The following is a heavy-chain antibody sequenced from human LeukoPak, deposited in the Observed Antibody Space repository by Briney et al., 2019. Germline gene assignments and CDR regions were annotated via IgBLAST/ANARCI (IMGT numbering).Heavy chain of an antibody. CDR1: GYTFTGYY. CDR2: INPNSGGT. CDR3: ATRVYCSGGSCYSKVFDY. Sequence: AASVKVSCKASGYTFTGYYMHWVRQAPGQGLEWMGWINPNSGGTNYAQKFQGRVTMTRDTSISTAYMELSSLRSEDTAVYYCATRVYCSGGSCYSKVFDYWGQGTLVTVSS. D-gene: IGHD2-15*01. V-gene: IGHV1-2*02. J-gene: IGHJ4*02.